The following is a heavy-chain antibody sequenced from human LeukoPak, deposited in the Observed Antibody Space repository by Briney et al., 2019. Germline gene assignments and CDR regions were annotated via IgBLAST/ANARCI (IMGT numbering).Heavy chain of an antibody. J-gene: IGHJ3*02. V-gene: IGHV3-23*01. CDR1: GFTFSSYA. CDR2: ISGSGGST. D-gene: IGHD3-22*01. Sequence: GGSLRLSCAASGFTFSSYAMSWVRQAPGKGLEWVSAISGSGGSTYYADSVKGRFTISRDNSKNTLYLQMNSLRAEDTAVYYCAKDWGPYYYDSSALPYDAFDIWGQGTMVTVSS. CDR3: AKDWGPYYYDSSALPYDAFDI.